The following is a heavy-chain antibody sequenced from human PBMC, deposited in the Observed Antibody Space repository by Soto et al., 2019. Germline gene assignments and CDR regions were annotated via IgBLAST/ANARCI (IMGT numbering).Heavy chain of an antibody. Sequence: QVKLVQSGAEVKKPGSSVKVSCKASGGTFSSYAISWVRQAPGQGIEWMGGIIPIFGTANYAQKFKRIVTMTADKSTSTAYMEMSSLRSEDTAVYYCARDFVWNLESYYFDYWCQGTLVTVSS. V-gene: IGHV1-69*06. D-gene: IGHD3-9*01. CDR1: GGTFSSYA. CDR3: ARDFVWNLESYYFDY. J-gene: IGHJ4*02. CDR2: IIPIFGTA.